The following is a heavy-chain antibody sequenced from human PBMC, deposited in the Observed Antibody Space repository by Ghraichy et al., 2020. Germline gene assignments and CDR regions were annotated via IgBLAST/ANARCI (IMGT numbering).Heavy chain of an antibody. CDR1: GYTFTSYD. J-gene: IGHJ2*01. CDR3: ARARDRYCTNGVCYSHWYFDL. Sequence: ASVKVSCKASGYTFTSYDINWVRQATGQGLEWMGWMNPNSGNTGYAQKFQGRVTMTRNTSISTAYMELSSLRSEDTAVYYCARARDRYCTNGVCYSHWYFDLWGRGTLVTVSS. D-gene: IGHD2-8*01. CDR2: MNPNSGNT. V-gene: IGHV1-8*02.